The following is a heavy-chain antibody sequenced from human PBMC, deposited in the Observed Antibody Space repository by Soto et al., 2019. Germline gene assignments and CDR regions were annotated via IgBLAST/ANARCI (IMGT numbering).Heavy chain of an antibody. J-gene: IGHJ4*02. CDR1: GFTFSSYG. CDR3: AKDRRVVAVAAPFDY. D-gene: IGHD6-19*01. V-gene: IGHV3-30*18. Sequence: QVQLVESGGGVVQPGRSLRLSCAASGFTFSSYGMHWVRQAPGKGLEWVAVISYDGSNKYYADSVKGRFTISRDNSQNALYLQMDSLRAEDTAVYYCAKDRRVVAVAAPFDYWGQGTLVTVSS. CDR2: ISYDGSNK.